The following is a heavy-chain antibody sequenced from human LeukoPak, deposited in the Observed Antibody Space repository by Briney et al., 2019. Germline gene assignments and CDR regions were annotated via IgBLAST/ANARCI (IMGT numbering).Heavy chain of an antibody. CDR3: ARWDY. Sequence: PGGSLRLSCTASGFTFSDYGMHWVRQAPGKGLEWVAFIRYDGSNQFYADSVKGRFTISRDNGKNTLYLQMNSLRAEDTAVYYCARWDYWGQGTLVTVSS. V-gene: IGHV3-30*02. J-gene: IGHJ4*02. CDR2: IRYDGSNQ. CDR1: GFTFSDYG. D-gene: IGHD5-24*01.